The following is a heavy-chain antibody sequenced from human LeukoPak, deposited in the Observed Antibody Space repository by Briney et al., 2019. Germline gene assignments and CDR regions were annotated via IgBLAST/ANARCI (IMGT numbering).Heavy chain of an antibody. J-gene: IGHJ6*02. V-gene: IGHV6-1*01. CDR3: ARDKRGRYCSGGSCPLGHYGMDV. Sequence: PSQTLSLTCAISGDSVSSNSTAWNWIRQSPSSGLEWLGRTYYRSKWYKDYAVSVKSRITINPDTSKNQFSLQLNSVTPEDTAVYYCARDKRGRYCSGGSCPLGHYGMDVWGQGTTVTVSS. CDR1: GDSVSSNSTA. D-gene: IGHD2-15*01. CDR2: TYYRSKWYK.